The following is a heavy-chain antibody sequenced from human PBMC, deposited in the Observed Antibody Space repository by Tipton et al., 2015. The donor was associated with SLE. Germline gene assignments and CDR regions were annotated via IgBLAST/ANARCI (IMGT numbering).Heavy chain of an antibody. V-gene: IGHV4-59*01. D-gene: IGHD1-26*01. CDR2: IYYSGST. CDR1: GGSISSYY. Sequence: TLSLTCTVSGGSISSYYWSWIRQPPGKGLEWIGYIYYSGSTNYNPSLKSRVTISVDTSKNQFSLKLSSMTAADTAVYYCAREVVGADDAFDIWGQGTMVTVSS. J-gene: IGHJ3*02. CDR3: AREVVGADDAFDI.